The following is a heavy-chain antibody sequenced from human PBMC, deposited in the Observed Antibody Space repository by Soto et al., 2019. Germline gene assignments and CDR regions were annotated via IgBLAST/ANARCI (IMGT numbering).Heavy chain of an antibody. J-gene: IGHJ4*02. CDR1: GFSLSTSGVG. D-gene: IGHD6-19*01. CDR3: ARDSSGWLGLDN. CDR2: IYWDDDK. V-gene: IGHV2-5*02. Sequence: QITLKESGPTLVKPTQTLTLTCTFSGFSLSTSGVGVGWIRQPPGKALEWLALIYWDDDKRYSPSLKSRLTITKHTSKNQVVLTMTNMDPVDTATNYCARDSSGWLGLDNWGQGTLVTVSS.